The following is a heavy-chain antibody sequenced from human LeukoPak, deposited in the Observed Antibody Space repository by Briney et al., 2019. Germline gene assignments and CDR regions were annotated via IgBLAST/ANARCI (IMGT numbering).Heavy chain of an antibody. Sequence: AASVTVSCKASGYTFTGYYMHWVRQAPGQGLEWMGWINPNSGGTNYAQKFQGRVTMTRDTSISTAYMELSRLRSDDTAVYYCARDRAGYYGSGSYFWGQGTLVTVSS. V-gene: IGHV1-2*02. CDR1: GYTFTGYY. CDR2: INPNSGGT. CDR3: ARDRAGYYGSGSYF. D-gene: IGHD3-10*01. J-gene: IGHJ4*02.